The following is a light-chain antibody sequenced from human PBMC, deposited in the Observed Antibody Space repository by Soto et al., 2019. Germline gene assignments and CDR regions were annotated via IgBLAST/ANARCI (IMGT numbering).Light chain of an antibody. CDR3: QQYDTSPRT. J-gene: IGKJ1*01. CDR1: QSVSSNY. Sequence: EVMLTQSPGTPSLSPGERATLSCRASQSVSSNYLAWYQQKSGQAPRLLIYGASNRATGIPDRFSGRGSGTDFTLTIRRLEPEDFAVYYCQQYDTSPRTFGQGTKVEFK. CDR2: GAS. V-gene: IGKV3-20*01.